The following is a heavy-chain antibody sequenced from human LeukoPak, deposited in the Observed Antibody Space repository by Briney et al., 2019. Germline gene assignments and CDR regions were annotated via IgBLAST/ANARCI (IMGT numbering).Heavy chain of an antibody. Sequence: SETLSLTCMVSGDSINNHYWSWIRPPPGKGRERIGFIYTRGSTTYNPSLKSRVTMWGDTSENQVSLTLNYVAAADTAVYYCARHWIETTKTYSYWFDPWGQGTLVTVSS. CDR3: ARHWIETTKTYSYWFDP. J-gene: IGHJ5*02. D-gene: IGHD1-1*01. V-gene: IGHV4-4*09. CDR2: IYTRGST. CDR1: GDSINNHY.